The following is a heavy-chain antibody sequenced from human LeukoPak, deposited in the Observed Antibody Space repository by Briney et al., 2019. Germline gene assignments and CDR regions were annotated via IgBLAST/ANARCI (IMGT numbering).Heavy chain of an antibody. D-gene: IGHD3-10*01. CDR3: AGNAGYGSSKFDY. Sequence: GGSLRLSCAASGFTFSTYWMSWVRQAPGKGLEWVANIKQDGSEKYYVDSVKVRFTISRDNAKTSLYLQMSSLRAEDTAVFYCAGNAGYGSSKFDYWGQGTLVTVSS. V-gene: IGHV3-7*04. CDR1: GFTFSTYW. CDR2: IKQDGSEK. J-gene: IGHJ4*02.